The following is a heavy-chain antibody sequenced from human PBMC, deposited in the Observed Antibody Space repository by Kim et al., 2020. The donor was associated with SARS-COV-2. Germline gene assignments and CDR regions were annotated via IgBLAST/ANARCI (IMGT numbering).Heavy chain of an antibody. Sequence: GGSLRLSCAASGFTFSSYGMHWVRQAPGKGLEWVAVIWYDGSNKYYADSVKGRFTISRDNSKNTLYLQMNSLRAEDTAVYYCAKDQYYYDSSGTPNYWGQGTLVTVSS. CDR3: AKDQYYYDSSGTPNY. CDR1: GFTFSSYG. V-gene: IGHV3-33*06. D-gene: IGHD3-22*01. CDR2: IWYDGSNK. J-gene: IGHJ4*02.